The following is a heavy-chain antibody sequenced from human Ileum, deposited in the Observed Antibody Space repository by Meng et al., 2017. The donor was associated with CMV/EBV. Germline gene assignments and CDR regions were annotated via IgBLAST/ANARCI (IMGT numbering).Heavy chain of an antibody. D-gene: IGHD3-16*01. CDR1: GGSLMGTNW. V-gene: IGHV4-4*02. CDR3: ADPPAGL. Sequence: QMQLQESGPVLVRPSGTLSLTCVVSGGSLMGTNWWNWVRQPPGGGLEWCGEIFHSGASNYNPSLKSRATISIDNSKNQFSLRLTSVTVADTAVYFCADPPAGLWGQGVLVTVSS. CDR2: IFHSGAS. J-gene: IGHJ4*02.